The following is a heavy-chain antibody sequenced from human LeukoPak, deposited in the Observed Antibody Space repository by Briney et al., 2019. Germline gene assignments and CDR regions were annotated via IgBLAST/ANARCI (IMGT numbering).Heavy chain of an antibody. J-gene: IGHJ4*02. CDR1: GGTFSSYA. Sequence: SVKVSCKASGGTFSSYAISWVRQAPGQGLEWMGGIIPIFGTANYAQKFQGRVTITADESTSTAYMELSSLRSEDTAVYYCARARLPGTAVAGTGTANYWGQGTLVTVSS. D-gene: IGHD6-19*01. CDR2: IIPIFGTA. CDR3: ARARLPGTAVAGTGTANY. V-gene: IGHV1-69*01.